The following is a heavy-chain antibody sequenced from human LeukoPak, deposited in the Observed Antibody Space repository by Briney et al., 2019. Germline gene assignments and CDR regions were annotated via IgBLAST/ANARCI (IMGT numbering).Heavy chain of an antibody. Sequence: SETLSLTCTVSGGSISSYYWSWIRQPPGKGLEWIGYIYYSGSTNYNPSLKSRVTISVDTSKNQFSLKLSSVTAADTAVYYCARHIASSSWRPNNWFDPRGQGTLVTVSS. CDR3: ARHIASSSWRPNNWFDP. J-gene: IGHJ5*02. V-gene: IGHV4-59*08. CDR1: GGSISSYY. CDR2: IYYSGST. D-gene: IGHD6-13*01.